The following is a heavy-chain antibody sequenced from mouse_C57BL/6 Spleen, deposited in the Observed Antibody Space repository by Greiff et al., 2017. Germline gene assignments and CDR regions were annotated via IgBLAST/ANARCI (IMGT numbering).Heavy chain of an antibody. Sequence: EVKLQESGAELVRPGASVKLSCTASGFNIKDDYMHWVKQRPEQGLEWIGWIDPENGDTEYASKFQGKATITADTSSNTAYLQLSSLTSEDTAVYYCTTIWYAMDYWGQGTSVTVSS. CDR2: IDPENGDT. V-gene: IGHV14-4*01. CDR3: TTIWYAMDY. CDR1: GFNIKDDY. J-gene: IGHJ4*01.